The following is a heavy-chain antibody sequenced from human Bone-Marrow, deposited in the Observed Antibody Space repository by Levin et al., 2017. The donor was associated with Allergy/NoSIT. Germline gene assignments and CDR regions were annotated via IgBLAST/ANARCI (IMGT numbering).Heavy chain of an antibody. CDR3: AKEAGQNRRIAARPRYAFDI. CDR1: GFTFSSYG. V-gene: IGHV3-30*18. CDR2: ISYDGSNK. D-gene: IGHD6-6*01. J-gene: IGHJ3*02. Sequence: GESLKISCAASGFTFSSYGMHWVRQAPGKGLEWVAVISYDGSNKYYADSVKGRFTISRDNSKNTLYLQMNSLRAEDTAVYYCAKEAGQNRRIAARPRYAFDIWGQGTMVTVSS.